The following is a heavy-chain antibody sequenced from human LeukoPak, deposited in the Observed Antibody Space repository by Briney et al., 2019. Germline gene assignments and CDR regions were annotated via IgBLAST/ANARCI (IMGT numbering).Heavy chain of an antibody. Sequence: SATLSLTCAVSGDSFSSHYWTWIRQSPGTGLEWIGYISHIGRTNYNPSLKSRVTISIDTSKNQFSLKLRSVTAADTAVYYCARVPHCSSTTRCYLGGHHMDVWGKGTTVAVSS. CDR2: ISHIGRT. CDR3: ARVPHCSSTTRCYLGGHHMDV. V-gene: IGHV4-59*11. J-gene: IGHJ6*03. D-gene: IGHD2-2*01. CDR1: GDSFSSHY.